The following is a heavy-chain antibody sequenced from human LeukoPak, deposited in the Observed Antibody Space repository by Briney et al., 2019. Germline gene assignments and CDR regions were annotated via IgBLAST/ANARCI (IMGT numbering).Heavy chain of an antibody. D-gene: IGHD3-22*01. Sequence: ASVKVSCKASGGTFSNYAISWVRQAPGQGLEWMGGIIPIFGTANYAQKFQGRVTITADESTSTAYMELSSLRSEDTAVYYCARVESPYDSSGYFYYWGQGTLVTVSS. V-gene: IGHV1-69*01. CDR3: ARVESPYDSSGYFYY. CDR2: IIPIFGTA. CDR1: GGTFSNYA. J-gene: IGHJ4*02.